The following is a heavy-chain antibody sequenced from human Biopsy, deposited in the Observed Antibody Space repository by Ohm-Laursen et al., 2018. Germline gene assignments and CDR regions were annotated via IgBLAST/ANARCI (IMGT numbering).Heavy chain of an antibody. J-gene: IGHJ6*02. CDR2: IYYSGST. CDR1: GGSISSDY. Sequence: TLSLTCAVSGGSISSDYWSWIRQTPGKGLEWIGYIYYSGSTNYNPSLKIRVTISVDTSKNQFSLRLNSVTAADTAVYYCARATNSTGWPYYYFYGMDVWGQGTAVTVSS. D-gene: IGHD2/OR15-2a*01. CDR3: ARATNSTGWPYYYFYGMDV. V-gene: IGHV4-59*01.